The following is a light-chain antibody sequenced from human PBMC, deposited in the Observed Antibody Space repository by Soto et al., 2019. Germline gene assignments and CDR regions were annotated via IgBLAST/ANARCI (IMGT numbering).Light chain of an antibody. V-gene: IGLV2-11*01. CDR2: DVS. CDR1: SNDIGGYNY. J-gene: IGLJ2*01. Sequence: QSVLTQPRSVSGSPGQAVTISCTGTSNDIGGYNYVSWYQQHPDKAPKLMIFDVSHRPSGVPDRFSGSKSGNTASLTISGLQAEDEADYYCCSYAGSYTFVVFGGGTKVTVL. CDR3: CSYAGSYTFVV.